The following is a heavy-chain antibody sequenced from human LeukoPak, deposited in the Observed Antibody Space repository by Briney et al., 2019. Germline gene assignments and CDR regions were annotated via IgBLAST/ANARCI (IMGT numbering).Heavy chain of an antibody. CDR1: GGSLSYYY. CDR2: IYNGGST. Sequence: SETLSLTCTVSGGSLSYYYWSWVRQPPGKGLEWIGYIYNGGSTNYNPSLKSRISISIDTSKNQFSLSLSSVTAADTAVYYCARQSATQLWYFDYWGQGPLVTVSS. J-gene: IGHJ4*02. V-gene: IGHV4-59*08. D-gene: IGHD5-18*01. CDR3: ARQSATQLWYFDY.